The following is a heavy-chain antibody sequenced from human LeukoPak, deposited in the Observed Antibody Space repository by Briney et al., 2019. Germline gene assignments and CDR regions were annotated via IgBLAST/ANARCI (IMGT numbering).Heavy chain of an antibody. CDR3: ARGFIPFAVVSADAFII. CDR1: GFTFADDG. J-gene: IGHJ3*02. Sequence: GGSLRLSCAASGFTFADDGMHWARQAPGKGLGWASGISWNSGSIGYAESVKGRFSISRDNAKNFLYLQMNRLRTEDMALYYYARGFIPFAVVSADAFIIWGQRKTVTVSS. D-gene: IGHD3-3*01. CDR2: ISWNSGSI. V-gene: IGHV3-9*03.